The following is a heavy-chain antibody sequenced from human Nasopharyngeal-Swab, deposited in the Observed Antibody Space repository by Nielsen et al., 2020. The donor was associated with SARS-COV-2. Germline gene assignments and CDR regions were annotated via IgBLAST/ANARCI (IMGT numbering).Heavy chain of an antibody. V-gene: IGHV1-69*13. CDR1: GGTFSSYA. D-gene: IGHD1-26*01. Sequence: SVKVSCKASGGTFSSYAISWVRQAPGQGLEWMGGIIPIFGTANYAQKFQGRVTITADESTSTAYMELSSLGSEDTAVYYCARDLSWSGSYRHLGYWGQGTLVTVSS. CDR2: IIPIFGTA. CDR3: ARDLSWSGSYRHLGY. J-gene: IGHJ4*02.